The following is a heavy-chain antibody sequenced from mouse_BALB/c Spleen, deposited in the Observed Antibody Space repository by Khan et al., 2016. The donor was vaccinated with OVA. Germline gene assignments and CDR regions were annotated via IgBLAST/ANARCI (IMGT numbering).Heavy chain of an antibody. CDR2: INPSNGYT. J-gene: IGHJ3*01. Sequence: VQLQESGAELVRPGASVKMSCKASGYTFTSYTMHWIKKRPGKGLEWIGSINPSNGYTNYNQKFKDKATLTTDKSSTTAYLQLSSLTSDDSAVYNCVSDGAYHRNGGWFAYWGQGTLVTVSA. V-gene: IGHV1-4*01. D-gene: IGHD2-14*01. CDR3: VSDGAYHRNGGWFAY. CDR1: GYTFTSYT.